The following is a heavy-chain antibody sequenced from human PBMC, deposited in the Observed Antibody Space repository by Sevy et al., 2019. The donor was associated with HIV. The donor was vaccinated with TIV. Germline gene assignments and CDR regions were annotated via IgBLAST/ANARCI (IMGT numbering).Heavy chain of an antibody. Sequence: SETLSLTCSVSGNSLSSDDYYWSWVRQPPGKGLEWIAYFFHSDSPKYRPSLKSRLTISIDTSKNLFSLKVTSVTAAYSAVYYCARSQNVDSAPIDYWGQGTPVTVSS. D-gene: IGHD5-18*01. CDR2: FFHSDSP. J-gene: IGHJ4*02. V-gene: IGHV4-30-4*08. CDR3: ARSQNVDSAPIDY. CDR1: GNSLSSDDYY.